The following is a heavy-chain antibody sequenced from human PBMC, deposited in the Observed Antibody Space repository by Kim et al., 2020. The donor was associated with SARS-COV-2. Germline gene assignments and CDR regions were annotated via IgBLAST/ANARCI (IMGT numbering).Heavy chain of an antibody. CDR2: MNPNSGNT. CDR3: ARGSSTGTINYYYYGMDV. J-gene: IGHJ6*02. Sequence: ASVKVSCKASGYTFTSYDINWVRQATGQGLEWMGWMNPNSGNTGYAQKFQGRVTMTRNTSISTAYMELSSLRSEDTAVYYCARGSSTGTINYYYYGMDVWGQGTTVTVSS. V-gene: IGHV1-8*01. CDR1: GYTFTSYD. D-gene: IGHD1-1*01.